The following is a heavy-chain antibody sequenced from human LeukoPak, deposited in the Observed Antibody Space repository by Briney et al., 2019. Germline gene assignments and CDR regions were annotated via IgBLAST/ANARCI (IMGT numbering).Heavy chain of an antibody. V-gene: IGHV4-59*11. D-gene: IGHD4-17*01. J-gene: IGHJ4*02. CDR1: GGSISSHY. CDR2: IYYSGST. Sequence: PSETLSLTCTVSGGSISSHYWSWIRQPPGKGLEWIGYIYYSGSTNYNPSLKSRVTISIDTSKNQFSLKLSSVTAADTAVYYCARRTVTTVTTPSYFDYWGQGTLVTVSS. CDR3: ARRTVTTVTTPSYFDY.